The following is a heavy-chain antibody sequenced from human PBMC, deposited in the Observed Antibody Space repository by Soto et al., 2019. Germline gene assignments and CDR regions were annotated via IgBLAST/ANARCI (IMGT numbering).Heavy chain of an antibody. CDR1: GFTFSSYS. Sequence: PGGSLRLSCAASGFTFSSYSMNWVRQAPGKGLEWVSSISSSSSYIYYADSVKGRFTISRDNAKNSLYLQMNSLRAEDTAVYYCARDSSYGYDWFDPWGQGTLVTVSS. D-gene: IGHD5-18*01. CDR3: ARDSSYGYDWFDP. CDR2: ISSSSSYI. V-gene: IGHV3-21*01. J-gene: IGHJ5*02.